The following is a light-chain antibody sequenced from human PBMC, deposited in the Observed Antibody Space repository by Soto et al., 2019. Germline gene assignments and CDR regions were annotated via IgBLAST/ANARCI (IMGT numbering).Light chain of an antibody. CDR1: SSDVGGYNY. Sequence: QSALTQPASVSGSPGQSITISCTGTSSDVGGYNYVSWYQQHPGKAPKLMIYEVSNRPSGVSNRFSGSKSGNTASLTISGLQAEDEADYYCRSYKSSSTGGVFGGGTKLTVL. CDR2: EVS. V-gene: IGLV2-14*01. CDR3: RSYKSSSTGGV. J-gene: IGLJ2*01.